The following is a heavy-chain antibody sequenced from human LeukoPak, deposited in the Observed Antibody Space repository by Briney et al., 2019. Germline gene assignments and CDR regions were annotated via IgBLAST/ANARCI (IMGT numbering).Heavy chain of an antibody. CDR2: ISSSSSYI. CDR1: GFTFSSYS. J-gene: IGHJ4*02. CDR3: ASGSSGWSLSDY. Sequence: GESLRLSCAASGFTFSSYSMNWVRQAPGKGLEWVSSISSSSSYIYYADSVKGRFTISRDNAKNSLYLQMNSLRAEDTAVYYCASGSSGWSLSDYWGQGTLVTVSS. D-gene: IGHD6-19*01. V-gene: IGHV3-21*01.